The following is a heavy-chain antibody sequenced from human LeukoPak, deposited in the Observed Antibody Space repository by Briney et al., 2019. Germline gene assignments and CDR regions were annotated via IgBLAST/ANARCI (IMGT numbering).Heavy chain of an antibody. V-gene: IGHV1-18*01. CDR1: GYTFTSYG. CDR2: ISAYNGNT. CDR3: AREDGGATRGNCFDP. Sequence: ASVKVSCKASGYTFTSYGISWVRQAPGQGLEWMGWISAYNGNTNYAQKLQGRVTMTTDTSTSTAYMELRSLRSDDTAVYYCAREDGGATRGNCFDPWGQGTLVTVSS. D-gene: IGHD1-26*01. J-gene: IGHJ5*02.